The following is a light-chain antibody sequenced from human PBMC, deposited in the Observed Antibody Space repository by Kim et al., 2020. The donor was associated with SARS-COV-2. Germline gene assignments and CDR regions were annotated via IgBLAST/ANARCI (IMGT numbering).Light chain of an antibody. CDR2: DAS. CDR1: QSINNY. Sequence: ASVGDSVTITCRARQSINNYLAWYQQKPGKAPSLLIYDASTLRSGVPSRFSGSGSGTEFTLTISSLQPDDLATYYCQQYKSYVWTFGRGTKVEI. J-gene: IGKJ1*01. CDR3: QQYKSYVWT. V-gene: IGKV1-5*01.